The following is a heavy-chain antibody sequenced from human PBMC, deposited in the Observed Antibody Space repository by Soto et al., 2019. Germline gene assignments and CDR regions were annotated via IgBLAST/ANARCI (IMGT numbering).Heavy chain of an antibody. Sequence: EVQLVESGGGLVQPGGSLRLSCEVSGFIFSSYWMHWVRQVPGKGLVWVSRTNEDGSITNYADSVRGRFTISRDNAKNTLYLEMNSRRVEDKAGYYCTRDGGGRGGYWGQGTLVTVSS. V-gene: IGHV3-74*01. CDR3: TRDGGGRGGY. J-gene: IGHJ4*02. CDR1: GFIFSSYW. D-gene: IGHD3-16*01. CDR2: TNEDGSIT.